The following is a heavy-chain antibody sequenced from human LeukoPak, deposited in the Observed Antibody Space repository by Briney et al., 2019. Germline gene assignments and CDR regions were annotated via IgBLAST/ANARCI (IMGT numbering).Heavy chain of an antibody. V-gene: IGHV3-23*01. CDR3: AKNPYVLRYFDWLNYFDY. J-gene: IGHJ4*02. D-gene: IGHD3-9*01. CDR2: ISGSGGST. CDR1: GFTFSSYS. Sequence: GGSLRLSCAASGFTFSSYSMNWVRQAPGKGLEWVSAISGSGGSTYYADSVKGRFTISRDNSKNTLYLQMNSLRAEDTAVYYCAKNPYVLRYFDWLNYFDYWGQGTLVTVSS.